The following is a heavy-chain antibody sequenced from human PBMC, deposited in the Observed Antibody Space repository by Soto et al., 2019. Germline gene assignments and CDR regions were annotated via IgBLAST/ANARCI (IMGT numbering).Heavy chain of an antibody. V-gene: IGHV4-34*01. CDR3: ARGYCSSTSCYGSHYYGMDV. CDR1: GGSFSGYY. J-gene: IGHJ6*02. CDR2: INHSGST. Sequence: QVQLQQWGAGLLKPSETLSLTCAVYGGSFSGYYWSWIRQPPGKGLEWIGEINHSGSTNYNPSLKRRVTISVDTSTNQFSLKLSSVTAADTAVYYCARGYCSSTSCYGSHYYGMDVWGQGTTVTVSS. D-gene: IGHD2-2*01.